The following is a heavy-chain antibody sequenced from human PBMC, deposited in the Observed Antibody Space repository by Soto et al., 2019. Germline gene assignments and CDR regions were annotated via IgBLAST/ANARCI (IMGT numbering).Heavy chain of an antibody. V-gene: IGHV3-74*01. J-gene: IGHJ6*03. CDR1: GFTFSSYW. D-gene: IGHD5-12*01. Sequence: GESLKISCAASGFTFSSYWMHWVRQAPGKGLVWVSRINSDGSSTSYADSVKGRFTISRDNAKNTLYLQMNSLRAEDTAVYYCARVNGGYDIYYYYYYMDVWGKGTTVTVSS. CDR2: INSDGSST. CDR3: ARVNGGYDIYYYYYYMDV.